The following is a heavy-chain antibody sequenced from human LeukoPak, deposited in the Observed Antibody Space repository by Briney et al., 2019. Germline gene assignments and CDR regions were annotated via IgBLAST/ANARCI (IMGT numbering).Heavy chain of an antibody. Sequence: GGSLRLSCVASGFSFSNYWMYWGRQAPGKGLVWVSRINSDGSCTDYADSAKGRFTISRDNAKDTLYLQMNSLRADDTAVYYCARADNWQSGGAWGQGTLVTVSS. CDR3: ARADNWQSGGA. V-gene: IGHV3-74*01. D-gene: IGHD1-1*01. CDR2: INSDGSCT. J-gene: IGHJ5*02. CDR1: GFSFSNYW.